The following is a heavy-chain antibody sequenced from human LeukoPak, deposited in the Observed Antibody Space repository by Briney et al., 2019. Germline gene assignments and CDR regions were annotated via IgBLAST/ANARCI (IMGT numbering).Heavy chain of an antibody. J-gene: IGHJ4*02. CDR2: INPNSGGT. CDR1: GYTFTGYY. D-gene: IGHD3-16*02. Sequence: GASVKVSCKASGYTFTGYYMHWVRQAPAQGLEWMGWINPNSGGTNYAQKFQGRVTMTRDTSISTAYMELSRLRSDDTAVYYCARGDYVWGSYLPTYYFDYWGQGTLVTVSS. V-gene: IGHV1-2*02. CDR3: ARGDYVWGSYLPTYYFDY.